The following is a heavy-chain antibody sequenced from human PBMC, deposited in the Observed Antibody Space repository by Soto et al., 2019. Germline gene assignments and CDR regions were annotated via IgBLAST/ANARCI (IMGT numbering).Heavy chain of an antibody. V-gene: IGHV4-34*01. J-gene: IGHJ6*02. CDR3: ARGKHRNYYGSGSISRYYYYGMDV. CDR1: GGSFSGYY. Sequence: SKTLALTCAVHGGSFSGYYWSWIRQPPGKGLKLIGEINHSGSTNYNPSLKSRVTISVDTSKNQFSLKLSSVTAADTAVYYCARGKHRNYYGSGSISRYYYYGMDVWGQGTTVT. D-gene: IGHD3-10*01. CDR2: INHSGST.